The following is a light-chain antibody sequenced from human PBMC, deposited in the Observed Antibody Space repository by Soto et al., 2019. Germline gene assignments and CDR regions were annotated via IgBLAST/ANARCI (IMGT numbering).Light chain of an antibody. J-gene: IGKJ2*01. CDR2: GAS. Sequence: ESVLTQSPGPLSLSPGERATLSCRASQSVSTSYLACYQQKPRQAPRLLIYGASSTAIGTPDRFSGSGSGTDFILTISRLEREDFAVYYCQQYGSSLYTFGQGTKLEIK. CDR3: QQYGSSLYT. CDR1: QSVSTSY. V-gene: IGKV3-20*01.